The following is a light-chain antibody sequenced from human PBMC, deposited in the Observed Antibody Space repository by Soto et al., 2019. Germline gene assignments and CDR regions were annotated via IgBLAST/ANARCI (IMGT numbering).Light chain of an antibody. V-gene: IGKV1-5*03. CDR1: QSISSW. J-gene: IGKJ4*01. Sequence: DIQMTQAPSTLSASVGDRVTITCLASQSISSWLAWYQQKPGKAPKLKIYKASSLESGVPPRFSGSGSGTEFTLTISSLLPDDFATYYCQRYNSYPLTCGGGTKVEI. CDR3: QRYNSYPLT. CDR2: KAS.